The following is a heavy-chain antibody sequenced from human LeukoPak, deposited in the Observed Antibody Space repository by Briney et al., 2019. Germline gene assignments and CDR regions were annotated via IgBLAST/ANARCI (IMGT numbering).Heavy chain of an antibody. V-gene: IGHV1-69*13. D-gene: IGHD3-22*01. CDR2: IIPIFGTA. CDR3: ARASYYYDSSGSYYYYYYMDV. CDR1: GGTFNTYA. J-gene: IGHJ6*03. Sequence: SVKVSCKASGGTFNTYAISWVRQAPGQGLEWMGGIIPIFGTANYAQKFQGRVTITADESTSTAYMELSSLRSEDTAVYYCARASYYYDSSGSYYYYYYMDVWGKGTTVTI.